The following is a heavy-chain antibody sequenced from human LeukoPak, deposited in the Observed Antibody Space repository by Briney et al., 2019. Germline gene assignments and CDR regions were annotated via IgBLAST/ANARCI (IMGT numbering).Heavy chain of an antibody. CDR1: GGSIRSFDNY. Sequence: SETLSLTCTVSGGSIRSFDNYWVWIRQPPGKGLVWIGGIHYNENTYYYPSLKSRVTISVDTSKNQFSLRLSSVTAGDTAVYYCARDVRDSSGFYLRAFDYWGQGTLVTVSS. V-gene: IGHV4-39*07. J-gene: IGHJ4*02. CDR2: IHYNENT. CDR3: ARDVRDSSGFYLRAFDY. D-gene: IGHD3-22*01.